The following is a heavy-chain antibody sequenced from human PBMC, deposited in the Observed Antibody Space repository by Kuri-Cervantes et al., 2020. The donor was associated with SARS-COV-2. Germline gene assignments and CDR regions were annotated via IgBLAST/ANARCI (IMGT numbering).Heavy chain of an antibody. J-gene: IGHJ6*02. CDR3: AKDPTATTEYYYAMDV. CDR1: GFSFSSYA. CDR2: ISGSGTGA. Sequence: GESLKISCPASGFSFSSYAMSWVRQAPGKGLEWVSVISGSGTGAYYADSVKGRFTISRDNSKNTLYLQMNSLRAEDTAVYFCAKDPTATTEYYYAMDVWGQGTTVTVSS. V-gene: IGHV3-23*01. D-gene: IGHD1-7*01.